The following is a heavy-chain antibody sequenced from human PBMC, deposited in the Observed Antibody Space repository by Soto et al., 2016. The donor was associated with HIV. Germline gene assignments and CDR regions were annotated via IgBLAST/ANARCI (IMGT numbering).Heavy chain of an antibody. J-gene: IGHJ4*02. CDR1: GYTFSGYY. V-gene: IGHV1-2*02. D-gene: IGHD3-16*01. CDR3: VSYGY. Sequence: QVQLVQSGGEVKKPGASVKVSCKASGYTFSGYYMHWVRQAPGQGLEWMGWILPNTGGTKYAQNLQGRVTMTRNTSISTAYMEVTSLRSDDTAVYYCVSYGYWGQGTLVTVSS. CDR2: ILPNTGGT.